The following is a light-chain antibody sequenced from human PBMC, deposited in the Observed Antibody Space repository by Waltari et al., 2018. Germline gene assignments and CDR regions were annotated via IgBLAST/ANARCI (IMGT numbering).Light chain of an antibody. J-gene: IGLJ1*01. V-gene: IGLV2-14*01. Sequence: QSALTQPASVSGSPGQSITISCTGTSSDVGGYDFVSWYQQHPGKAPKLIIYEVSKRPSGFSPRFFGSTSGSTASLTISGLQAEDEADYYCSSYTSGSIVVFGTGTKVTVL. CDR3: SSYTSGSIVV. CDR1: SSDVGGYDF. CDR2: EVS.